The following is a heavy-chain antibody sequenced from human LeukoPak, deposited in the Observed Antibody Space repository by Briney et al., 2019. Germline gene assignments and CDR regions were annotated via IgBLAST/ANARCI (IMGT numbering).Heavy chain of an antibody. D-gene: IGHD2-2*02. CDR3: AREARLTDIVVVPAYIRAYYYYYIDV. V-gene: IGHV1-69*05. Sequence: SVKVSCTASGATFTSYAITRVRQAPGQGLEWMGGFIAIFGAANYAQTFPGRVTITTDESTPTTYMELSSMRSEDTAVYYCAREARLTDIVVVPAYIRAYYYYYIDVWGKRTTVTVFS. J-gene: IGHJ6*03. CDR2: FIAIFGAA. CDR1: GATFTSYA.